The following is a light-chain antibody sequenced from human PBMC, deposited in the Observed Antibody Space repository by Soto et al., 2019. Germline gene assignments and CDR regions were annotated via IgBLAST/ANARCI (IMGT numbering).Light chain of an antibody. CDR2: ANH. Sequence: QSALTQPPSVSGAPGQRVTISCTGSSSNIGAGYDVHWYQQLPGTAPKLLIYANHNRPSGVPDRFSGSKSGTSASLAITGLQAEDEADYYCQSYDSSLSGSVFGGGTQLTVL. J-gene: IGLJ2*01. CDR3: QSYDSSLSGSV. CDR1: SSNIGAGYD. V-gene: IGLV1-40*01.